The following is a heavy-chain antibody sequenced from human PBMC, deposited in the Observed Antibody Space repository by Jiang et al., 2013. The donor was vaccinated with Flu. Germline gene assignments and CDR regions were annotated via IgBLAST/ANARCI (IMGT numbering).Heavy chain of an antibody. J-gene: IGHJ5*02. CDR2: ISPNSGAT. D-gene: IGHD2-2*01. CDR3: AREPPAASFDP. Sequence: GQGLEWMGWISPNSGATRYAQKFQGRVTLTRDTSISTAYMELNSLKSDDTALYYCAREPPAASFDPWGQGTLVTVSS. V-gene: IGHV1-2*02.